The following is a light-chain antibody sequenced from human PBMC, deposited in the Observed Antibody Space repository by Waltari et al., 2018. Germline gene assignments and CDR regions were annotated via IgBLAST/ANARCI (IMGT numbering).Light chain of an antibody. CDR2: LGS. V-gene: IGKV2-28*01. CDR3: MQTLQTPKT. J-gene: IGKJ1*01. CDR1: QSLLYSNGNND. Sequence: EIVMTQSPLPLPVTPGEPASISCRSKQSLLYSNGNNDLDWYLQKPGQSPQLLIYLGSNRASGVPDRISGSGSGTDFTLKISRVEAEDVGIYYCMQTLQTPKTFGQGTKVEIK.